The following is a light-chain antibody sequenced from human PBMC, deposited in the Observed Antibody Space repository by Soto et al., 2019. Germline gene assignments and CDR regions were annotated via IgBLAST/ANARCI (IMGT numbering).Light chain of an antibody. CDR1: SSDVGGYNY. J-gene: IGLJ1*01. CDR2: DVS. Sequence: QSALTQPASVSGSPGQSITISCTGTSSDVGGYNYVSWYQQHPGKAPKLMIYDVSNRPSGVSNRVSGSKSGNTASLTISGLQAEDEADYSCSSYTSSSTLLYVFGPGTKVTVL. CDR3: SSYTSSSTLLYV. V-gene: IGLV2-14*01.